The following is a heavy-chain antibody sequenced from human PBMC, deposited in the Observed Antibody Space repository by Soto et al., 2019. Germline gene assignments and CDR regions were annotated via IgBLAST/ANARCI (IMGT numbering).Heavy chain of an antibody. CDR2: IIPISGTT. CDR1: GGTFRTHT. J-gene: IGHJ6*02. V-gene: IGHV1-69*13. D-gene: IGHD2-15*01. Sequence: ASVKVSRKASGGTFRTHTTIWVRQAPGHGLEWMGGIIPISGTTYYTQKFQGRVTITVDEPTSTAFMELSSLKSEDTAVFYCARGCFSCGNCYSGLDVWGQGTMVTVSS. CDR3: ARGCFSCGNCYSGLDV.